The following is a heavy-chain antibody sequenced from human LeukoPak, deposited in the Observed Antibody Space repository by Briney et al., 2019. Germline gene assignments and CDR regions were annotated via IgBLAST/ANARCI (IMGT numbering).Heavy chain of an antibody. CDR1: GFTFSSYG. J-gene: IGHJ4*02. D-gene: IGHD5-18*01. Sequence: GRSLRLSCAASGFTFSSYGMRWVRQAPGKGLEWVAVISYDGSNKYYADSVKGRFTISRDNSKNTLYLQMNSLRAEDTAVYYCASNTASYDYWGQGTLVTVSS. CDR3: ASNTASYDY. CDR2: ISYDGSNK. V-gene: IGHV3-30*03.